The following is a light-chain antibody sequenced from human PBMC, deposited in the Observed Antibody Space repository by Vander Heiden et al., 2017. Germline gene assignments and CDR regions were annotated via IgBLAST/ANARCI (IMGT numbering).Light chain of an antibody. CDR2: DAS. CDR1: KSVSSS. J-gene: IGKJ1*01. Sequence: EIVLTQSPATLSLSPGERATLSCRASKSVSSSLAWYQQKPGQAPRPLLYDASNRATGIPARFSGSGSGTDFTLTISSLEPEDFAVYYCRQRRHCPRTFGQGTKVEIK. V-gene: IGKV3-11*01. CDR3: RQRRHCPRT.